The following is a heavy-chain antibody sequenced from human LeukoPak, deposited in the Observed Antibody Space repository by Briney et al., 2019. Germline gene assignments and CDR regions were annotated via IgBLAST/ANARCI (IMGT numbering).Heavy chain of an antibody. Sequence: GASVKVSCKASGYTFTGYYMHWVRQAPGQGLEWMGIINPSGGSTSYAQKFQGSVTMTRDMSTSTVYMELSSLRSEDTAVYYCARGQKDWFDPWGQGTLVTVSS. CDR2: INPSGGST. J-gene: IGHJ5*02. CDR3: ARGQKDWFDP. V-gene: IGHV1-46*01. CDR1: GYTFTGYY.